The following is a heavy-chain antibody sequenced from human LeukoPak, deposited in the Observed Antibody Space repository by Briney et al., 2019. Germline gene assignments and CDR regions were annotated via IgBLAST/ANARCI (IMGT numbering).Heavy chain of an antibody. CDR3: AKRGVVIRVILVGFHKEAYYFDS. V-gene: IGHV3-23*01. J-gene: IGHJ4*02. Sequence: GGSLRLSCAVSGITLSNYGMSWVRQAPGKGLEWVAGISGSGGRTNYADSVKGRFTISRDNAKNTLYLQMNSLRAEDTAVYFCAKRGVVIRVILVGFHKEAYYFDSWGQGALVTVSS. CDR2: ISGSGGRT. CDR1: GITLSNYG. D-gene: IGHD3-22*01.